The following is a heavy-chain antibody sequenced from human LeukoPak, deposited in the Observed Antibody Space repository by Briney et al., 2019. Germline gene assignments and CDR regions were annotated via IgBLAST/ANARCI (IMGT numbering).Heavy chain of an antibody. J-gene: IGHJ4*02. Sequence: SETLSLTCTVSGGSISSYYWSWIRQPPGKGLEGIGYIYYSGSTNYNPSLKSRVTISVDTSKNQFSLKLSSVTAADTAVYYCSLGSGYELGFFDYWGQGTLVTVSS. D-gene: IGHD5-12*01. CDR1: GGSISSYY. V-gene: IGHV4-59*08. CDR2: IYYSGST. CDR3: SLGSGYELGFFDY.